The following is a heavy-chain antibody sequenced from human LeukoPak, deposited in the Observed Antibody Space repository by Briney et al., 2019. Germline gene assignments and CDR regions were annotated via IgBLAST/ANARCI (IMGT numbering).Heavy chain of an antibody. V-gene: IGHV1-2*02. D-gene: IGHD6-19*01. CDR3: ARHYRGSTRSSVFFYYYMDV. J-gene: IGHJ6*03. CDR2: INPNSGGT. Sequence: ASVKVSCKASGYTFTGYYMHWVRQAPGQGLEWMGWINPNSGGTNYAQKFQGRVTMTRDTSISTAYMELSRLRSDDTAVYYCARHYRGSTRSSVFFYYYMDVWGKGTTVTVSS. CDR1: GYTFTGYY.